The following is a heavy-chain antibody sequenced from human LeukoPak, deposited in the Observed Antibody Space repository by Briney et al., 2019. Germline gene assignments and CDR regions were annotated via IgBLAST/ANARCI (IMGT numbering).Heavy chain of an antibody. J-gene: IGHJ6*02. Sequence: ASVKVSCKASGGTFSSYAISWVRQAPGQGLEWMGGIIPIFGTANYAQKLQGRVTMTTDTSTSTAYMELRSLRSDDTAVYYCARPAYYDFWSGYYPQGYYYYGMDVWGQGTTVTVSS. CDR3: ARPAYYDFWSGYYPQGYYYYGMDV. CDR1: GGTFSSYA. V-gene: IGHV1-69*05. D-gene: IGHD3-3*01. CDR2: IIPIFGTA.